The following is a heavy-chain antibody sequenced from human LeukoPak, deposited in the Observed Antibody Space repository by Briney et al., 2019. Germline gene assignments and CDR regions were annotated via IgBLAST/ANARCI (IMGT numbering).Heavy chain of an antibody. V-gene: IGHV7-4-1*02. CDR2: MNTNTGTP. CDR1: GYIFITYG. D-gene: IGHD5-24*01. CDR3: AREGEMATIPDY. Sequence: ASVKVSCKASGYIFITYGIHWVRQAPGQGLEWMGWMNTNTGTPTYAQGFTGRFVFSLDTPVSTAYLQITSLKAEDTAVYYCAREGEMATIPDYWGQGTLITVSS. J-gene: IGHJ4*02.